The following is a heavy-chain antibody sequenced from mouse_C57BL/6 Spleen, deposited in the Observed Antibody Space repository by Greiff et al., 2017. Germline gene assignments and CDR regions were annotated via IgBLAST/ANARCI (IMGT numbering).Heavy chain of an antibody. CDR3: ARNSDDGYPFAY. CDR1: GFSLTSYG. CDR2: IWSGGST. D-gene: IGHD2-3*01. V-gene: IGHV2-2*01. Sequence: VQGVESGPGLVQPSQSLSITCTVSGFSLTSYGVHWVRQSPGKGLEWLGVIWSGGSTDYNAAFISRLSISKDNSKSQVFFKMNSLQADDTAIYYCARNSDDGYPFAYWGQGTLVTVSA. J-gene: IGHJ3*01.